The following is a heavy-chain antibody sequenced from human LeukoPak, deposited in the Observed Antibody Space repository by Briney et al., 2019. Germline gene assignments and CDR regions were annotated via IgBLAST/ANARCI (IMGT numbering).Heavy chain of an antibody. CDR3: ASLGGDYYDSSGPPGDY. CDR1: GFTFSSYS. Sequence: GGSLRLSCAASGFTFSSYSMNWVRQAPGKGLEWVSSISSSSSYIYYADSVKGRFTISRDNAKNSLYLQMNSLRAEDTAVYYCASLGGDYYDSSGPPGDYWGQGTLVTVSS. CDR2: ISSSSSYI. J-gene: IGHJ4*02. V-gene: IGHV3-21*01. D-gene: IGHD3-22*01.